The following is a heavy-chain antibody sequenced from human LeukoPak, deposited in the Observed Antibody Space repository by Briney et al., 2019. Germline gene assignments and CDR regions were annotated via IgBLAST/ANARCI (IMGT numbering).Heavy chain of an antibody. D-gene: IGHD6-19*01. V-gene: IGHV1-18*01. CDR1: GYTFNRFG. J-gene: IGHJ6*02. CDR2: ISAYNDNL. CDR3: ARHPRYSSDWYPFGYYYYGMDV. Sequence: ASVKVSCKASGYTFNRFGISWVRQAPGQGLEWMGWISAYNDNLNYAQRFQGRVTMTTDTSTSTAYMELRSLRSDDTAVYYCARHPRYSSDWYPFGYYYYGMDVWGQGTTVTVSS.